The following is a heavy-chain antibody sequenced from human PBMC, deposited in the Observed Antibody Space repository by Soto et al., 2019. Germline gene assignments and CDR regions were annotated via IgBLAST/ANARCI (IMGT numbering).Heavy chain of an antibody. V-gene: IGHV6-1*01. J-gene: IGHJ5*02. CDR1: GASVSSNSAA. D-gene: IGHD2-2*01. Sequence: PLQPLSLTCAISGASVSSNSAAWHWIRQSPSRGLEWLGRTYYRSKWYNDYAVSVKSRITINPDTSKNQFSLQLNSVTPEDTAVYYCARASFVPYFWFAPWGQGTILTVSS. CDR2: TYYRSKWYN. CDR3: ARASFVPYFWFAP.